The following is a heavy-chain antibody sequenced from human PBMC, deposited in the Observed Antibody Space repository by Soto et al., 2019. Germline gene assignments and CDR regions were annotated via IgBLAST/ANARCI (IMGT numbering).Heavy chain of an antibody. CDR1: GGSISSYY. CDR3: ARGKGDTSGWYGGTWRAQYSNGMDV. V-gene: IGHV4-59*01. D-gene: IGHD6-19*01. J-gene: IGHJ6*02. Sequence: SETLSLTCTVSGGSISSYYWSWVRQPPGKGLEWIGHIYYSGTTNYNPSLKSRVTISIDTSKKQFSLKLSSVTAADTAVYYCARGKGDTSGWYGGTWRAQYSNGMDVWGQGTTVTVSS. CDR2: IYYSGTT.